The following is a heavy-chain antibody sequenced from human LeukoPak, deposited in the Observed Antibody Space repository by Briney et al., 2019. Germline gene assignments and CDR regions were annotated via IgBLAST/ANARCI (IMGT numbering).Heavy chain of an antibody. Sequence: PSETLSLTCTVSGGSISSYYWSWIRQPPGKGLEWIGYIYYSGSTNYNPSLKSRATISVDTSKNQFSLKLSSVTAADTAVYYCARGGGITMIVVVQERYFDYWGQGTLVTVSS. CDR1: GGSISSYY. CDR3: ARGGGITMIVVVQERYFDY. CDR2: IYYSGST. D-gene: IGHD3-22*01. J-gene: IGHJ4*02. V-gene: IGHV4-59*12.